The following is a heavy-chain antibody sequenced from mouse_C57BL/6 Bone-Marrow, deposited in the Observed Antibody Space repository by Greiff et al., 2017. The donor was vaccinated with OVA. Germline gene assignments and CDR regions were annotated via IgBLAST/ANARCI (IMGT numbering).Heavy chain of an antibody. D-gene: IGHD3-2*02. V-gene: IGHV14-4*01. CDR1: GFNIKDDY. Sequence: EVQLQESGAELVRPGASVKLSCTASGFNIKDDYMHWVKQRPEQGLEWIGWIDPENGDTEYASKFQGKATITADTSSNTAYLQLSSLTSEDTAVYYCTTPSTAQAKWFAYWGQGTLVTVSA. J-gene: IGHJ3*01. CDR2: IDPENGDT. CDR3: TTPSTAQAKWFAY.